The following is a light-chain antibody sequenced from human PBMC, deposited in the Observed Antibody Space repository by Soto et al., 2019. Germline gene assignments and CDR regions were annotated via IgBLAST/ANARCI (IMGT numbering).Light chain of an antibody. J-gene: IGLJ2*01. CDR3: QSYDSSLSGYVV. CDR1: SSNIGAGYD. CDR2: GNS. V-gene: IGLV1-40*01. Sequence: QSVLTQPPSVSGAPGQRVTIPCTGSSSNIGAGYDVHWYQQLPGTAPKLLIYGNSNRPSGVPDRFSGSKSGTSASLAITGLQAEDEADYYCQSYDSSLSGYVVIGGGTMLTVL.